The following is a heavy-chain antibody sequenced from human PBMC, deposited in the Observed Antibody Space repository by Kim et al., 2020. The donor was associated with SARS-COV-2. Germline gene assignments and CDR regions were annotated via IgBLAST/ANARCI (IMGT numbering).Heavy chain of an antibody. V-gene: IGHV4-4*02. D-gene: IGHD3-10*01. Sequence: SETLSLTCAVSGGSISSSNWWSWVRQPPGKGLEWIGEIYHSGSTNYNPSLKSRVTISVDKSKNQFSLKLSSVTAADTAAYYCARAGALQRKITMVRGGTAAFDYWGQGTLVTVSS. CDR2: IYHSGST. J-gene: IGHJ4*02. CDR3: ARAGALQRKITMVRGGTAAFDY. CDR1: GGSISSSNW.